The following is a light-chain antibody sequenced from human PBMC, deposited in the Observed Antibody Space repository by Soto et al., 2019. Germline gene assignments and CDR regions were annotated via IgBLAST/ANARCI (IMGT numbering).Light chain of an antibody. J-gene: IGKJ1*01. Sequence: DIQMTQSPSTLSASVGDRVTIICRASQSMNDWLAWYQQKPGKAPKVLIYDASSLQSGVPSRFSGSGSGTEFTLTIDSLQPDDVATYYCLRYNAFSQTFGQGTKVDIK. V-gene: IGKV1-5*02. CDR1: QSMNDW. CDR3: LRYNAFSQT. CDR2: DAS.